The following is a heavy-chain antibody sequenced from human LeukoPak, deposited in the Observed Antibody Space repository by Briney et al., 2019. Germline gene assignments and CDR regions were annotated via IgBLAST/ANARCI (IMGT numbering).Heavy chain of an antibody. J-gene: IGHJ6*02. CDR3: ARDYYGDYYQSGYGMDV. CDR1: GFTVSSNY. Sequence: GGSLRLSCAASGFTVSSNYMSWVRQAPGKGLEWVSSISGSGSFKFYTDSVKGRFTISRDNVKRSLYLQLSSLRAEDTAVYYCARDYYGDYYQSGYGMDVWGQGTTVTVSS. D-gene: IGHD4-17*01. CDR2: ISGSGSFK. V-gene: IGHV3-21*01.